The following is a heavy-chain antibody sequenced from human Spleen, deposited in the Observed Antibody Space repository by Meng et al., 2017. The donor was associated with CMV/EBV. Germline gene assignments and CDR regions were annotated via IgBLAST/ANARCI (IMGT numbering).Heavy chain of an antibody. CDR3: ARDRGSSPFYFYGMDV. V-gene: IGHV4-39*07. J-gene: IGHJ6*02. CDR1: GGSVYSSSHY. Sequence: SETLSLTCTVSGGSVYSSSHYWGWIRQPPGKGLEWIGSTYYSGNTYYNPSLKSRVTISLDTSKNQFSLKLTSVTAADTAVYYCARDRGSSPFYFYGMDVWGQGTTVTVSS. D-gene: IGHD3-10*01. CDR2: TYYSGNT.